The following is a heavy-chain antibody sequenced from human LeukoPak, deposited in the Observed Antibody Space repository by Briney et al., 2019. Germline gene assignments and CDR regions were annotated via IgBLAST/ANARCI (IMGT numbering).Heavy chain of an antibody. CDR2: IYPGDSDT. J-gene: IGHJ6*03. CDR1: GYSFTSYW. CDR3: ARGGGGSYHPYYYYYYYMDV. D-gene: IGHD1-26*01. V-gene: IGHV5-51*01. Sequence: GESLKISCKGSGYSFTSYWIGWVRQMPGKGLEWMGIIYPGDSDTRYSPSFQGQVTISADKSISTAYLQWSSLKASDTAMYYCARGGGGSYHPYYYYYYYMDVWGKGTTVTISS.